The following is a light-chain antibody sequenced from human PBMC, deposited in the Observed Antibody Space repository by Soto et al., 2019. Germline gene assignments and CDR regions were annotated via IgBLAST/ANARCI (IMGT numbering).Light chain of an antibody. CDR1: QGISNH. J-gene: IGKJ4*01. V-gene: IGKV1-27*01. CDR3: QKFTSARFT. Sequence: DIQMTQSPSSLSASVGDRVTITCRASQGISNHLAWYQQQPGKLPKLLIYAASILQSGVPSRFSGSGSGTDFTLTISSLQPEDVGIYYCQKFTSARFTFGGGTKVEI. CDR2: AAS.